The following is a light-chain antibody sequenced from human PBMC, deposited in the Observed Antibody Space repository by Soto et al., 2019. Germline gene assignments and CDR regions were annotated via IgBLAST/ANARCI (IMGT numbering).Light chain of an antibody. Sequence: EILITQSPATLSLSPGERATLSCRASRSISTYLAWYQQKPGQAPRILIYEALNGDTGIPARFSGSGSGTECTLTINRLQSEDFEVYYCQHFNNWPLTFGGGTKVDIK. CDR1: RSISTY. CDR2: EAL. CDR3: QHFNNWPLT. V-gene: IGKV3D-15*01. J-gene: IGKJ4*01.